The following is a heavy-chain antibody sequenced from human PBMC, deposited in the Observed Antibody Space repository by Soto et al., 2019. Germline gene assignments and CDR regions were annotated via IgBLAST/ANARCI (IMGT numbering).Heavy chain of an antibody. V-gene: IGHV3-30*03. Sequence: QVQLVESGGGVVQPGRSLRLSCAASGFTFSSYGMHWVRQAPGKGLEWVAVISYDGSNKYYADSVKGRFTISRDNSKNTLYLQMNSLRAEDTAVYYCATAGGSRPDYRGQGTLVTVSS. CDR3: ATAGGSRPDY. J-gene: IGHJ4*02. CDR1: GFTFSSYG. CDR2: ISYDGSNK. D-gene: IGHD2-15*01.